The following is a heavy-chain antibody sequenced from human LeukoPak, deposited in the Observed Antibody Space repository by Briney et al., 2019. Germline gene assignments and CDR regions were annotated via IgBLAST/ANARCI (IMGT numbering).Heavy chain of an antibody. Sequence: PSETLSLTCAVYGGSFSGYYWSWIRQPPGKGLEWIGEINHSGSTNYNPSLKSRVTISVDTSKNLFSLKLSSVTAADTAVYYCAREGYTSGSGWYEIYYYYGMDVWGQGTTVTVSS. V-gene: IGHV4-34*01. CDR1: GGSFSGYY. CDR3: AREGYTSGSGWYEIYYYYGMDV. J-gene: IGHJ6*02. D-gene: IGHD6-19*01. CDR2: INHSGST.